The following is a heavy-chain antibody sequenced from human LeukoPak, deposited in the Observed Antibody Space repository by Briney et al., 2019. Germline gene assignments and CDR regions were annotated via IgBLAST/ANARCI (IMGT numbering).Heavy chain of an antibody. CDR3: ARQGA. Sequence: GGSLRLSCAASGFTFSDYYMDWVRQAPGKGLEWVGRIRRKVNGYTTEYGASVRGRFTISRDDSENSLYLQMSSLKIEDTALYYCARQGAWGQGTLVTVSS. CDR1: GFTFSDYY. V-gene: IGHV3-72*01. J-gene: IGHJ5*02. CDR2: IRRKVNGYTT.